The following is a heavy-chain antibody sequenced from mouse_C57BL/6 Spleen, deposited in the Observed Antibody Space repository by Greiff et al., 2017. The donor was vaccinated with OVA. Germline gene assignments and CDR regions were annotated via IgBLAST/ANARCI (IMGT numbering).Heavy chain of an antibody. CDR1: GYTFTDYE. CDR2: IDPETGGT. D-gene: IGHD3-3*01. V-gene: IGHV1-15*01. J-gene: IGHJ2*01. CDR3: TREGDHYFDY. Sequence: VQLQESGAELVRPGASVTLSCKASGYTFTDYEMHWVKQTPVHGLEWIGAIDPETGGTAYNQKFKGKAILTADKSSSTAYMELRSLTSEDSAVYYCTREGDHYFDYWGQGTTLTVSS.